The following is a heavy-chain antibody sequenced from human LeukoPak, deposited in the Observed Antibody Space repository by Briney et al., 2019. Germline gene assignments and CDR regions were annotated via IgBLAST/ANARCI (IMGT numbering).Heavy chain of an antibody. V-gene: IGHV4-59*01. CDR3: ARAITMMYNWFDP. CDR1: GGSISSYY. CDR2: IYYSGST. J-gene: IGHJ5*02. D-gene: IGHD3-22*01. Sequence: PSETQSLTCTVSGGSISSYYWSWIRQPPGKGLEWIGYIYYSGSTNYNPSLKSRVTISVDTSKNQFSLKLSSVTAADTAVYYCARAITMMYNWFDPWGQGTLVTVSS.